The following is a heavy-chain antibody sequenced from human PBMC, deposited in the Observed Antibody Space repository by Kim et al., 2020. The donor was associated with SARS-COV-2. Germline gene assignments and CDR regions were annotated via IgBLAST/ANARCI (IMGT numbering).Heavy chain of an antibody. CDR3: ARALMAAAVFDY. V-gene: IGHV3-33*01. J-gene: IGHJ4*02. D-gene: IGHD6-13*01. Sequence: ACYGQGRFTISRDNSKNTLYLQMNSLGAEDTAVYYCARALMAAAVFDYWGQGTLVTVSS.